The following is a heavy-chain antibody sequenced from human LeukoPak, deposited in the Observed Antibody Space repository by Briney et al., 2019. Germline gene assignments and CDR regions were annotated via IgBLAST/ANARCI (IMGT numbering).Heavy chain of an antibody. V-gene: IGHV3-30*14. Sequence: PGRSLRLSCAASGFTFSSYAMHWVRQAPGKGLEWVAVISYDGSNKYYADSVKGRFTISRDNSKNTLYLQMNSLRAEDTAVYYCAREDHYYDSSGFDYWGQGTLVTVSS. CDR3: AREDHYYDSSGFDY. D-gene: IGHD3-22*01. CDR2: ISYDGSNK. CDR1: GFTFSSYA. J-gene: IGHJ4*02.